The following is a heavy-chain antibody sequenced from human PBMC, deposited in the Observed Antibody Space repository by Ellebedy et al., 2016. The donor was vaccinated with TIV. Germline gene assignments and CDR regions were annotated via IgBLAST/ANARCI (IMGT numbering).Heavy chain of an antibody. CDR2: IYQDGSVN. J-gene: IGHJ5*02. Sequence: GESLKISCAASGFSFRSYWMSWVRQAPGKGLEWVANIYQDGSVNYYLDSVKGRLTTSRDNAINSLFLQMNSLRAGDTAVYYCARRGSYGDYAVQVNSWFDRWGRGTLVAVSS. D-gene: IGHD4-17*01. CDR1: GFSFRSYW. CDR3: ARRGSYGDYAVQVNSWFDR. V-gene: IGHV3-7*01.